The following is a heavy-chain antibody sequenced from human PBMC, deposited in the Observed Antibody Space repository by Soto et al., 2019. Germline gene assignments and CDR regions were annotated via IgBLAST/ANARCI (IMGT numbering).Heavy chain of an antibody. J-gene: IGHJ4*02. D-gene: IGHD3-10*01. CDR1: GGSISSGGYS. V-gene: IGHV4-30-2*01. CDR3: AAGSGLPRYY. Sequence: SETLCLTCAVSGGSISSGGYSWSWIRQPPGKGLEWIGYIYHSGSTYYNPSLKSRVTISVDRSKNQFSLKLSSVTAADTAVYYCAAGSGLPRYYWGQGTLVTVSS. CDR2: IYHSGST.